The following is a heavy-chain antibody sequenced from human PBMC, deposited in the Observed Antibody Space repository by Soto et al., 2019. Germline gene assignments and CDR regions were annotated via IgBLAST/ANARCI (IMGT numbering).Heavy chain of an antibody. CDR3: VKDHPFLGAGRWKNIDDFQH. D-gene: IGHD3-10*01. CDR2: ISGYNGNT. J-gene: IGHJ1*01. Sequence: QVHLVQSGAEVKKPGASVKVSCKASTNTFNSFGLSWVRQTPGQGLEYMGWISGYNGNTDYAQKFQDRVTMTTDTSTTTAYMELRGLRSDDTAVYFCVKDHPFLGAGRWKNIDDFQHWGQGTLVTVSS. V-gene: IGHV1-18*04. CDR1: TNTFNSFG.